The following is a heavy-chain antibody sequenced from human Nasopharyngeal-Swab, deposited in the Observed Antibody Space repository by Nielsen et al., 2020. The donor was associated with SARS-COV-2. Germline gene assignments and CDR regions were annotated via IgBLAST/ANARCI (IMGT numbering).Heavy chain of an antibody. Sequence: GEPLKISCAASGFTFSSYAMSWVRQAPGKGLEWVSAISGSGGSTYYADSVKGRFTISRDNSKNTLYLQMNSLRAEDTAVYYCAKDTSLKIRYSSSSHFDYWGQGTLVTVSS. J-gene: IGHJ4*02. CDR1: GFTFSSYA. V-gene: IGHV3-23*01. CDR3: AKDTSLKIRYSSSSHFDY. D-gene: IGHD6-6*01. CDR2: ISGSGGST.